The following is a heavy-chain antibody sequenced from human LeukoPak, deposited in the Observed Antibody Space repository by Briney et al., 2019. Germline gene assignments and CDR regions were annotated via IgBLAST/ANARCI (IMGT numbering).Heavy chain of an antibody. CDR2: MNPNSGNT. CDR1: VYTFTSYN. Sequence: GASVKVSCKASVYTFTSYNINWVRQATGQGLEWMGWMNPNSGNTGYAQKFQGRVTMTRNTSISTAYMELSSLRSEDTAVYYCASCRGRGDKCSLDYWGPGTLVTVSS. D-gene: IGHD2-21*01. V-gene: IGHV1-8*02. CDR3: ASCRGRGDKCSLDY. J-gene: IGHJ4*02.